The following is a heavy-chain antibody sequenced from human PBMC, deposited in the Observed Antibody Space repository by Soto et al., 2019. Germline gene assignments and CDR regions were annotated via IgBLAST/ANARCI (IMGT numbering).Heavy chain of an antibody. D-gene: IGHD6-13*01. J-gene: IGHJ6*02. Sequence: LILSCAASVFTFSSYEMNWVRQAPGKGLEWVSYISSSGSTIYYADSVKGRFTISRDNAKNSLYLQMNSLRAEDTAVYYCAREHDSIAAAGDYYYGMDVWGQGTTVTVSS. V-gene: IGHV3-48*03. CDR3: AREHDSIAAAGDYYYGMDV. CDR2: ISSSGSTI. CDR1: VFTFSSYE.